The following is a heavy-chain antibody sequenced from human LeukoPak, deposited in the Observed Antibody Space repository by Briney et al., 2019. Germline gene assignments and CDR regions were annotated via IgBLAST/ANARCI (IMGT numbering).Heavy chain of an antibody. V-gene: IGHV4-4*02. D-gene: IGHD6-25*01. Sequence: SETLSLTCAVSGDSISSSNWWTWVRQPPGKGLEWIGEIYHSGSTNYNPSLKSRVTMSLDKSKNRFSLKLTSVTAADTAVYYCAREAAGQWFDPWGQGTLVTVSS. CDR2: IYHSGST. CDR1: GDSISSSNW. J-gene: IGHJ5*02. CDR3: AREAAGQWFDP.